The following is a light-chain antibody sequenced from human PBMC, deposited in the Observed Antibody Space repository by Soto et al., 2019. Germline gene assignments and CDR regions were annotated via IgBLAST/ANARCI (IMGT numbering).Light chain of an antibody. CDR2: RNK. CDR3: AAWDDSLSGRNV. V-gene: IGLV1-47*01. J-gene: IGLJ1*01. Sequence: QSVLTQPPSASGTPGQRVTISCSGSSSNIGSNYVYWYQQLPGPAPKLLIYRNKQRPSGVPDRFSGSKSGTSASLAISGLRSEDEADYYGAAWDDSLSGRNVFGTGTKLTV. CDR1: SSNIGSNY.